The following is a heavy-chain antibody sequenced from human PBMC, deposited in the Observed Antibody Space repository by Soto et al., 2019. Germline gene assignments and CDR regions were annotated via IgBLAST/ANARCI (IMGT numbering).Heavy chain of an antibody. J-gene: IGHJ4*02. CDR2: ISHDGSNK. V-gene: IGHV3-30*18. Sequence: QVQLVESGGGVVQPGRSLRLSCAASGFTFSSYAMHWVRQAPGKGLAWVAIISHDGSNKYYADSVEGRFTISRDNSKNTLYLQMNSLRAEDTAVYYCAKKTGYSYGFPFDDGGQGTLVTVSS. CDR3: AKKTGYSYGFPFDD. D-gene: IGHD5-18*01. CDR1: GFTFSSYA.